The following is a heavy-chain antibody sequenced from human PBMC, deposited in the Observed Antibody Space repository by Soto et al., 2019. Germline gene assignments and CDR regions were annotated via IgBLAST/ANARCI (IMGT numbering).Heavy chain of an antibody. CDR3: ARDRSRELEPPQEVPGRPRGAFDI. CDR2: IYYSGST. Sequence: QVQLQESGPGLVKPSQTLSLTCTVSGGSISSGGYYWSWIRQHPGRGLEWIGYIYYSGSTYYNPSLKSRVTISVVTSKNQYSLKLSSVTAADTAVYSWARDRSRELEPPQEVPGRPRGAFDIWGQGTMVTVSS. CDR1: GGSISSGGYY. J-gene: IGHJ3*02. V-gene: IGHV4-31*03. D-gene: IGHD1-1*01.